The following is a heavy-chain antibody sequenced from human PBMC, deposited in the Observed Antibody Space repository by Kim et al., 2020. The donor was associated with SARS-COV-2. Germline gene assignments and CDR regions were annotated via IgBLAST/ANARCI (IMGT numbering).Heavy chain of an antibody. CDR3: ARDQAPYSGSYYDY. D-gene: IGHD1-26*01. J-gene: IGHJ4*02. CDR1: GGTFSSYA. Sequence: SVKVSCKASGGTFSSYAISWVRQAPGQGLEWMGGIIPIFGTANYAQKFQGRVTITADESTSTAYMELSSLRSEDTAVYYCARDQAPYSGSYYDYWGQGTLVTVSS. CDR2: IIPIFGTA. V-gene: IGHV1-69*13.